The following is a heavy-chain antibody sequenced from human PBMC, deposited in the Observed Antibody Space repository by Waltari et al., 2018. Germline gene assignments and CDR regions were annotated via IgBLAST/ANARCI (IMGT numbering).Heavy chain of an antibody. D-gene: IGHD3-22*01. CDR3: ARDYCDRTNCHGMDV. Sequence: QVQLVESGGGVVQPGRSLRLSCEASDFTFSSYAMHWVRQAPGKGLEWVAVISYNGRNIYYVDSVKGRFTISRDNSKKTLYMQMNSLRAEDTAVYYCARDYCDRTNCHGMDVRGQGTTVTVSS. V-gene: IGHV3-30*04. CDR1: DFTFSSYA. CDR2: ISYNGRNI. J-gene: IGHJ6*02.